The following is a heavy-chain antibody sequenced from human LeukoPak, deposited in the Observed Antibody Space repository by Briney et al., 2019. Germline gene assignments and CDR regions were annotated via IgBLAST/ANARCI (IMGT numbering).Heavy chain of an antibody. J-gene: IGHJ4*02. D-gene: IGHD3-16*01. CDR3: ARTRYEGGNFDD. Sequence: ASAKVSCKASGYTFASYGISWVRQAPGQGLEWMGWISAYNGNTNYAQKLQGRVTMTTDTSTSTAYMELRSLRSDDTAVYYCARTRYEGGNFDDWGQGTLVTVSS. CDR1: GYTFASYG. V-gene: IGHV1-18*01. CDR2: ISAYNGNT.